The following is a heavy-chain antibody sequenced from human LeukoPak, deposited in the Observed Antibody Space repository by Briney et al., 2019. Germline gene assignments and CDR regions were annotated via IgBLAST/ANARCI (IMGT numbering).Heavy chain of an antibody. J-gene: IGHJ4*02. Sequence: GGSLRLSCAASGFTFDKAWMTWVRQAPGKGLEWVSAISGSGGSTYYADSVKGRFTISRDNSKNTLYLQMNSLRAEDTAVYYCAKDSFYRDGYNSYWGQGTLVTVSS. CDR3: AKDSFYRDGYNSY. CDR1: GFTFDKAW. CDR2: ISGSGGST. V-gene: IGHV3-23*01. D-gene: IGHD5-24*01.